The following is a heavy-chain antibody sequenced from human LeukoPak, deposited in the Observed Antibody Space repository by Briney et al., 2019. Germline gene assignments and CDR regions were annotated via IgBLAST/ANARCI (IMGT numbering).Heavy chain of an antibody. CDR2: MNPNSGNT. CDR3: ARGLPGFDFWSGYYWGVAWFEP. V-gene: IGHV1-8*01. J-gene: IGHJ5*02. D-gene: IGHD3-3*01. Sequence: ASVKVSCKASGYTFTSYDINWVRQATGQGLEWMGWMNPNSGNTGYAQKFQGRVTMTRNTSISTAYMELSSLRSEDTAVYYCARGLPGFDFWSGYYWGVAWFEPWGQGTLVTVS. CDR1: GYTFTSYD.